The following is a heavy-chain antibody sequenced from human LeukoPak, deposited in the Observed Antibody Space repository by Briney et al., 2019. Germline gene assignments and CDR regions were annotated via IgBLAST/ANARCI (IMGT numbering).Heavy chain of an antibody. CDR3: ARPPVPNPNSEAQDV. CDR2: IWYDGSNK. Sequence: GGSLRLSCAASGFTFSSYGMHWVRQAPGKGLEWVAVIWYDGSNKYYADSVKGRFTISRDNSKNTLYLQMNSLRAEDTAVYYCARPPVPNPNSEAQDVWGQGTTVTVSS. V-gene: IGHV3-30*19. D-gene: IGHD4-23*01. CDR1: GFTFSSYG. J-gene: IGHJ6*02.